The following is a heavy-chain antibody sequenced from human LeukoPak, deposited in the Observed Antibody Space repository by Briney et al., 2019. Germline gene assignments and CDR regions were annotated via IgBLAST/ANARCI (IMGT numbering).Heavy chain of an antibody. D-gene: IGHD6-19*01. CDR1: GYTFTSYG. V-gene: IGHV1-18*01. J-gene: IGHJ3*02. Sequence: VASVKVSCKASGYTFTSYGISWVRQAPGQGLEWMGRISAYNGNTNYAQKLQGRVTMTTDTSTSTAYMELRSLRSDDTAVYYCASFGAVAGTQRRQPSYAFDIWGQGTMVTVSS. CDR2: ISAYNGNT. CDR3: ASFGAVAGTQRRQPSYAFDI.